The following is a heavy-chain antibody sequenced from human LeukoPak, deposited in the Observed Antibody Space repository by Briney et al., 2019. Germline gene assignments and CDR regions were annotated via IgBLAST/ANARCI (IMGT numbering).Heavy chain of an antibody. CDR3: AREGTYYYDSSGYLGYYYYYMDV. Sequence: PSETLSLTCAVYGGSFSGYYWSWIRQPPGKGLEWIGEINHSGSTNYNPSLKSRVTISVDTSKNQFSLKLSSVTAADTAVYYCAREGTYYYDSSGYLGYYYYYMDVWGKGTTVTISS. J-gene: IGHJ6*03. CDR2: INHSGST. CDR1: GGSFSGYY. D-gene: IGHD3-22*01. V-gene: IGHV4-34*01.